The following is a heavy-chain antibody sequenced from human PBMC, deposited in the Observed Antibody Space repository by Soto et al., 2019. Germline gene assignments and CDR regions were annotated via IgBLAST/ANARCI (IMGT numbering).Heavy chain of an antibody. J-gene: IGHJ6*02. CDR3: ARNLIFPQYYNYGLDV. CDR2: INHSGTT. D-gene: IGHD3-9*01. Sequence: SETLSLTCAVYGGSLSGYYSSWIRQSPGKGLEWIGQINHSGTTNYNPSLKSRVTISIDTSKNQFSLNLSSVTAADTAIYYCARNLIFPQYYNYGLDVWGQGTTVTVSS. CDR1: GGSLSGYY. V-gene: IGHV4-34*01.